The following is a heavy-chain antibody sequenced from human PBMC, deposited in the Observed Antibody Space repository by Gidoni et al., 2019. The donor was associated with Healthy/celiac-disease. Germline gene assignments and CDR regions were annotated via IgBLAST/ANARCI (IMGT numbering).Heavy chain of an antibody. CDR3: ARADCSGGSCSLED. V-gene: IGHV3-30*04. CDR1: GFTFSSYA. CDR2: ISYDGSNK. D-gene: IGHD2-15*01. Sequence: QVQLVESGGGVVQPGRSLRLSCAASGFTFSSYAMHWVRQAPGKGLEWVAVISYDGSNKYYADSVKGRFTISRDNSKNTLYLQMNSLRAEDTAVYYCARADCSGGSCSLEDWGQGTLVTVSS. J-gene: IGHJ4*02.